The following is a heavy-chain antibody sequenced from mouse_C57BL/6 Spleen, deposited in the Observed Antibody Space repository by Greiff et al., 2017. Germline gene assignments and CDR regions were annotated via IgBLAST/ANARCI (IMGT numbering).Heavy chain of an antibody. Sequence: VKLQQSGAELVRPGTSVKVSCKASGYAFTNYLIEWVKQRPGQGLEWIGVINPGSGGTNYNEKFKGKATLTADKSSSTAYMQLSSLTSEDSAVYFCARGPYYSNSYYFDYWGQGTTLTVSS. CDR3: ARGPYYSNSYYFDY. CDR1: GYAFTNYL. D-gene: IGHD2-5*01. J-gene: IGHJ2*01. V-gene: IGHV1-54*01. CDR2: INPGSGGT.